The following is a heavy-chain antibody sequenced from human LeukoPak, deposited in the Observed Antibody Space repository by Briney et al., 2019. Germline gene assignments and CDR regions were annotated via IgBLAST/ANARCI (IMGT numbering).Heavy chain of an antibody. CDR1: GFTFSSYA. CDR2: ISYDGSNK. D-gene: IGHD5-18*01. V-gene: IGHV3-30-3*01. Sequence: GGSLRLSCAASGFTFSSYAMHWVRQAPGKGLEWVAVISYDGSNKYYADSVKGRFTISRDNSKNTLYLQMNSLRAEDTAVYYCARDSEDTALLDYWGQGTLVTVSS. CDR3: ARDSEDTALLDY. J-gene: IGHJ4*02.